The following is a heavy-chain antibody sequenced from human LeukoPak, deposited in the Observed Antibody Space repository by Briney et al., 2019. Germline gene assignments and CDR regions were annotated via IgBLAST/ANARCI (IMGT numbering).Heavy chain of an antibody. V-gene: IGHV4-38-2*02. CDR2: IYHSGST. J-gene: IGHJ5*02. CDR3: ARDTQIPRAPQPGFDP. Sequence: PSETLSLTCTVSGYSISSGYYWGWIRQPPGKGLEWIGSIYHSGSTYYNPSLKSRVTISVDASKNQFSLKLSSVTAADTAVYYCARDTQIPRAPQPGFDPWGQGTLVTVSS. D-gene: IGHD2-15*01. CDR1: GYSISSGYY.